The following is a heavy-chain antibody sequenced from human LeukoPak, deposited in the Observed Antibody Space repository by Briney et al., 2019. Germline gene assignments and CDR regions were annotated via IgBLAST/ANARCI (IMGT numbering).Heavy chain of an antibody. Sequence: SQTLSLTCSVSGGSVTSGACYWNWIRQHPGKGLEWIGYIYYSGSTYYNPSPKSRITISLDTSKNQFSLKLSSVTAADTAVYYCARGGVASAAFDIWGRGTMVTVSS. V-gene: IGHV4-31*03. CDR1: GGSVTSGACY. CDR3: ARGGVASAAFDI. CDR2: IYYSGST. J-gene: IGHJ3*02. D-gene: IGHD3-10*01.